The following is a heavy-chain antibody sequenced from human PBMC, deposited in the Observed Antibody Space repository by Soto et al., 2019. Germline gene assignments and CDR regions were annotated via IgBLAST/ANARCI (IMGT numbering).Heavy chain of an antibody. Sequence: SETLSLTCAVYGGSFSGYYWSWIRQPPGKGLEWIGEINHSGSTNYNPSLKSRVTISVDMSKNQFTLKLSSVTAADTAVYYCARVIGEKGVNWFDPWGQGTLVTVSS. J-gene: IGHJ5*02. D-gene: IGHD3-10*01. CDR2: INHSGST. V-gene: IGHV4-34*01. CDR3: ARVIGEKGVNWFDP. CDR1: GGSFSGYY.